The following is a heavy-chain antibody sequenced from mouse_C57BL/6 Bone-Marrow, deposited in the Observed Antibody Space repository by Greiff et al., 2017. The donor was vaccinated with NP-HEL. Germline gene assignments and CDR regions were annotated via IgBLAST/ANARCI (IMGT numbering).Heavy chain of an antibody. V-gene: IGHV14-2*01. J-gene: IGHJ3*01. CDR3: ATYGSSYVGY. CDR1: GFNIKDYY. D-gene: IGHD1-1*01. CDR2: IDPEDGET. Sequence: VPLQHSVTYLFNPGASVKLSCTASGFNIKDYYMHWVKQRTEQGLEWIGRIDPEDGETKYAPKFQGKATITADTSSNTAYLQLSSLTSEDTAVYYCATYGSSYVGYWGQGTLVTVSA.